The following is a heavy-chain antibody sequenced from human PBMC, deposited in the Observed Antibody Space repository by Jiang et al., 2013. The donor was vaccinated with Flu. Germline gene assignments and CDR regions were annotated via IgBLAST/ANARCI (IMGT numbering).Heavy chain of an antibody. Sequence: NPTQTLTLTCTFSGFSLSTSRMRVSWIRQPPGKALEWLARIDWDDEKFYSASLKTRLTISKDTSKNQVVLTMTNMDHVDTATYYCARIGRDGYSTYFDYWGQGTLVTVSS. CDR2: IDWDDEK. D-gene: IGHD5-24*01. CDR1: GFSLSTSRMR. J-gene: IGHJ4*02. V-gene: IGHV2-70*04. CDR3: ARIGRDGYSTYFDY.